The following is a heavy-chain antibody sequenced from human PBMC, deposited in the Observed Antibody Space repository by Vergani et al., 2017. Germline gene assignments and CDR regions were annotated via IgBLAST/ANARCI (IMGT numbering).Heavy chain of an antibody. CDR2: ISWNSNSI. D-gene: IGHD2-2*01. CDR3: AREGCSSTSCYAGWYFDL. Sequence: EVQLEESGGGLVLPGRSLRLSCVASGFTSAGYAMHWVRQAPGKGLEWVSGISWNSNSIGYADSVKGRFTISRDNAKNSLYLQMNSLRAEDTAVYYCAREGCSSTSCYAGWYFDLWGRGTLVTVSS. CDR1: GFTSAGYA. V-gene: IGHV3-9*02. J-gene: IGHJ2*01.